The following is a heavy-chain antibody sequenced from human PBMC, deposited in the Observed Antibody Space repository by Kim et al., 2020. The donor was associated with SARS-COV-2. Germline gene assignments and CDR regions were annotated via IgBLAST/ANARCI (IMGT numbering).Heavy chain of an antibody. V-gene: IGHV3-13*01. CDR3: AKGRYFDY. J-gene: IGHJ4*02. CDR2: AGDT. Sequence: AGDTYNPGSVKCRLTISRENAKNSLYLQMNSLRAGDTAVYYCAKGRYFDYWGQGTMVTVSS.